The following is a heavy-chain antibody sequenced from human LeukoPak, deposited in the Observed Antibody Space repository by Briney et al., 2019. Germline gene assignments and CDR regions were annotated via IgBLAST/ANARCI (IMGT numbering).Heavy chain of an antibody. CDR2: FDPGNGEI. D-gene: IGHD3-3*01. Sequence: ASVKVSCKVSGHTLSDLTMHWVRQAPGRGLEWMGGFDPGNGEIIYAQKFQGRVTMTEDASTDTAFMELSSLKSEDTAVYYCAAGGLYDLLPYWGQGTLVTVSS. CDR3: AAGGLYDLLPY. CDR1: GHTLSDLT. V-gene: IGHV1-24*01. J-gene: IGHJ4*02.